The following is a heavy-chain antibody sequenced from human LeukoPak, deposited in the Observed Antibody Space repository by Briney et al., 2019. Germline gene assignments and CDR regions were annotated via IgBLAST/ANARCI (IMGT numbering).Heavy chain of an antibody. Sequence: GGSLRLSCAASGFTFSTYAMSWVRQAPGKGLEWVSGISGSGGSTYYADCVQGRFTISRDNSRDTLYLQMNSLRAEDTAVYYCAKGYYDYVWGSYYFDYWGQGTLVTVSS. J-gene: IGHJ4*02. CDR1: GFTFSTYA. CDR2: ISGSGGST. D-gene: IGHD3-16*01. CDR3: AKGYYDYVWGSYYFDY. V-gene: IGHV3-23*01.